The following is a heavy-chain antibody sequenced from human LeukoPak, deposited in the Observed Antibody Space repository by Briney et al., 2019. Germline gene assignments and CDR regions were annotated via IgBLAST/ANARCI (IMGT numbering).Heavy chain of an antibody. Sequence: GGSLRLSCAASGFTFSSYSMNWVRQAPGKGLEWVSSISSSSSYIYYADSVKGRFTISRDNAKNSLCLQMNSLRAEDTAVYYCAKASLRGAHYSPDAFDVWGQGTMVTVSS. CDR2: ISSSSSYI. V-gene: IGHV3-21*01. J-gene: IGHJ3*01. CDR1: GFTFSSYS. CDR3: AKASLRGAHYSPDAFDV. D-gene: IGHD2-15*01.